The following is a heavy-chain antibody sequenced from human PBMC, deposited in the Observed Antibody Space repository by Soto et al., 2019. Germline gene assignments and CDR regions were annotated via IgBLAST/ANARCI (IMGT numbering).Heavy chain of an antibody. J-gene: IGHJ5*02. D-gene: IGHD3-9*01. V-gene: IGHV1-69*13. Sequence: ASVKVSCKASGGTFSSYAISWVRQAPGQGLEWMGGIIPIFGTANYAQKFQGRVTITADESTSTAYMELSSLRSEDTAVYYCERHYQNFDWPYGFDPWGQGTLVTVSS. CDR3: ERHYQNFDWPYGFDP. CDR2: IIPIFGTA. CDR1: GGTFSSYA.